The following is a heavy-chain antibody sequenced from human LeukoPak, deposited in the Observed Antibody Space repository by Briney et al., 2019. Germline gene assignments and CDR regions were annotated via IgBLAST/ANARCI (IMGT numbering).Heavy chain of an antibody. J-gene: IGHJ5*02. V-gene: IGHV3-21*04. CDR1: GFTFSSYE. CDR2: ISDRGGYI. CDR3: VRDLWARGETVAIGPFDP. D-gene: IGHD3-16*01. Sequence: PGGSLRLSCAASGFTFSSYEMNWVRQAPGKGLEWVSSISDRGGYIYYADSVKGRFTISRDNARNEVSLQMSSLRVEDTAIYYCVRDLWARGETVAIGPFDPWGQGTLVTVSS.